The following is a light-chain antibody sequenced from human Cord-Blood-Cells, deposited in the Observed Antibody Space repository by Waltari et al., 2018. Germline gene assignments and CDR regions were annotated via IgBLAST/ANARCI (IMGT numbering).Light chain of an antibody. V-gene: IGLV2-8*01. CDR3: SSYAGSNNFV. CDR1: GSDVGGYNY. J-gene: IGLJ1*01. CDR2: EVS. Sequence: QSALTQPPSASGSPGQSVTISCTGPGSDVGGYNYVSCYQQHPGKAPKLMIYEVSKRPSGGPDRFSGSKSGNTASLTVSGLQAEDEADYYCSSYAGSNNFVFGTGTKVTVL.